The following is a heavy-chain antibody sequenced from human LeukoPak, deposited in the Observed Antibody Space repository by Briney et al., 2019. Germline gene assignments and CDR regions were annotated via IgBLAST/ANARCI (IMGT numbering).Heavy chain of an antibody. CDR2: VINNGGNT. V-gene: IGHV3-23*01. Sequence: GGSLRLSCAASGFTFTTYAMTWVRQAPGKGLEWVSTVINNGGNTFYAASVKGRFTISRDNSKNTLYLQMNSLRAEDSAIYYCVKRVSYSSGSHFDYWGQGTLVTVSS. J-gene: IGHJ4*02. CDR3: VKRVSYSSGSHFDY. CDR1: GFTFTTYA. D-gene: IGHD3-10*01.